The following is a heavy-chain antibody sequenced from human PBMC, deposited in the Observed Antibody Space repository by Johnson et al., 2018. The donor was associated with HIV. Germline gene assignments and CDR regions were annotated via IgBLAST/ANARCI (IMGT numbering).Heavy chain of an antibody. CDR3: AREGIAARLAAFDI. D-gene: IGHD6-6*01. V-gene: IGHV3-66*01. Sequence: VQLVESGGGLVQPGGSLRLSCVASGFTVSSNYMNWVRQAPGKGLEWVSVIYSGGSTYYADSVKGRFTISRDNSKNTLYLQMNSLRAEDMAVYYCAREGIAARLAAFDIWGQGTMVTVSS. CDR1: GFTVSSNY. CDR2: IYSGGST. J-gene: IGHJ3*02.